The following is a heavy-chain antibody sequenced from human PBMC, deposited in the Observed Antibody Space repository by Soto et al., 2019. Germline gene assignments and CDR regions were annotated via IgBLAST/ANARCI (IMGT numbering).Heavy chain of an antibody. J-gene: IGHJ5*02. CDR3: ARDTQIYDSSGYGFAP. V-gene: IGHV1-69*13. Sequence: SVKVSCKASGGTFSSYAISWVRQAPGQGLEWMGGIIPIFGTANYAQKFQGRVTITADESTSTAYMELSSLRSEDTAVYYCARDTQIYDSSGYGFAPWGQGTLVPVSS. CDR1: GGTFSSYA. D-gene: IGHD3-22*01. CDR2: IIPIFGTA.